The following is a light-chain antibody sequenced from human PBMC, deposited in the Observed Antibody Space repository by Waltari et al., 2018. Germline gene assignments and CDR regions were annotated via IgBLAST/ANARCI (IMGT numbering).Light chain of an antibody. CDR3: QQYYTTPWT. CDR1: QNVLYSSNNKNY. Sequence: DIVMTQSPGSLAVSLGERATINCKSSQNVLYSSNNKNYRAWNKQKSGQPPKLPIYWPSTRDSGFPDRFSGSGSGTDFALTISSLQAEDVAVYYCQQYYTTPWTFGQGTKVEIK. CDR2: WPS. V-gene: IGKV4-1*01. J-gene: IGKJ1*01.